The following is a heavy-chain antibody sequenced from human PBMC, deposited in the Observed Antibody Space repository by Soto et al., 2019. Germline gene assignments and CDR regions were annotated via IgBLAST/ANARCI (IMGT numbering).Heavy chain of an antibody. V-gene: IGHV3-21*06. CDR1: AFTFTRHS. CDR3: ARESEDLTSTFDY. Sequence: PGGSLRLSCAASAFTFTRHSMNWVRQAPGKGLEWVSSIRSTTNYIDYGDSMKGRFTISRDNAKNSLYLEMNSLRAEDTAVYYCARESEDLTSTFDYWGQGTLVTVSS. J-gene: IGHJ4*02. CDR2: IRSTTNYI.